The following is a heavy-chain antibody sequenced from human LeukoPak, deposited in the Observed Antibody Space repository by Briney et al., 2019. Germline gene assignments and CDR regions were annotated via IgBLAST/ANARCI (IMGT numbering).Heavy chain of an antibody. CDR1: VYTFTDYY. J-gene: IGHJ1*01. D-gene: IGHD3-22*01. Sequence: GASVKVSCKASVYTFTDYYMHWVRQAPGQGLEWMAWINPSSGATNYAQKFQGRVNMTRDTSISTAYMELSRLRSDDTAVYYCARGCYDSSDFEYLQHWGQGTLVTVSS. V-gene: IGHV1-2*02. CDR3: ARGCYDSSDFEYLQH. CDR2: INPSSGAT.